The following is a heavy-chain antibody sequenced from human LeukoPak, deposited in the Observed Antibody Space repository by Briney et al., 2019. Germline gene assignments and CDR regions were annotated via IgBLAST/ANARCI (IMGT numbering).Heavy chain of an antibody. CDR1: GYTPTELS. Sequence: ASVKVSCKVSGYTPTELSMHWVRQAPGKGLEWMGGFDPEDGETIYAQKFQGRVTMTEDTSTDTAYMELSSLRSEDTAVYYCATDRCRRSSSCHDSYNWFDPWGQGTLVTVSS. D-gene: IGHD6-13*01. V-gene: IGHV1-24*01. CDR3: ATDRCRRSSSCHDSYNWFDP. CDR2: FDPEDGET. J-gene: IGHJ5*02.